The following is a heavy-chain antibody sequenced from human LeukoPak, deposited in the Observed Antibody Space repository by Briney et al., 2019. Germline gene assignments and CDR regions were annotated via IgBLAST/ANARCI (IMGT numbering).Heavy chain of an antibody. CDR1: GYTFTSYG. CDR2: ISAYNGNK. CDR3: ARDHGGYVIAVAGCLDY. V-gene: IGHV1-18*01. D-gene: IGHD6-19*01. Sequence: ASVKVSCKASGYTFTSYGISWVRQAPGQGLEWVGWISAYNGNKNYAQKLQGRVTMTRDMSTSTVYMELSSLRSEDTAVYYCARDHGGYVIAVAGCLDYWGQGTLVTVSS. J-gene: IGHJ4*02.